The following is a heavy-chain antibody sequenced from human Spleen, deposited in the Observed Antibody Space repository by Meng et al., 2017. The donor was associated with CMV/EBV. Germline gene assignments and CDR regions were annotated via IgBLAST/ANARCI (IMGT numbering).Heavy chain of an antibody. CDR1: GGAFNSYG. CDR2: IIPIFGTA. V-gene: IGHV1-69*05. Sequence: SVKVSCKPSGGAFNSYGISWVRQAPGQGLEWMGGIIPIFGTANYAQKFQGRVTITTDESTSTAYMELSSLRSEDTAVYYCASSRGRQWLLPSDYYYYYGMDVWGQGTTVTVSS. J-gene: IGHJ6*02. D-gene: IGHD6-19*01. CDR3: ASSRGRQWLLPSDYYYYYGMDV.